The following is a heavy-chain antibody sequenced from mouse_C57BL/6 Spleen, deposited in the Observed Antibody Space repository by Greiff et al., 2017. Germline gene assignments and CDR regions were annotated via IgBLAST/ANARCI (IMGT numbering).Heavy chain of an antibody. Sequence: EVKLVESGPELVKPGASVKMSCKASGYTFTDYNMHWVKQSHGKSLEWIGYINPNNGGTSYNQKFKGKATLTVNKSSSTAYMELRSLTSEDSAVYYCAGINYGAYWGQGTLVTVSA. CDR3: AGINYGAY. J-gene: IGHJ3*01. CDR2: INPNNGGT. CDR1: GYTFTDYN. V-gene: IGHV1-22*01. D-gene: IGHD1-1*01.